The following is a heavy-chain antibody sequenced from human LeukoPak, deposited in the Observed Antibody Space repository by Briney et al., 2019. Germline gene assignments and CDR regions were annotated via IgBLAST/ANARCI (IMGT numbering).Heavy chain of an antibody. CDR1: GWSFSGYY. D-gene: IGHD5-18*01. CDR3: ARRGGYSYGGSYYYYYYYMDV. V-gene: IGHV4-34*01. Sequence: SENLSLTCAGYGWSFSGYYWIWNRHPPGHGLEGSGEINNSRRTNHHPSLDSRVTISVNTTNNQFPVKLSPVTAADTAVYYCARRGGYSYGGSYYYYYYYMDVWGKGTTVTVSS. CDR2: INNSRRT. J-gene: IGHJ6*03.